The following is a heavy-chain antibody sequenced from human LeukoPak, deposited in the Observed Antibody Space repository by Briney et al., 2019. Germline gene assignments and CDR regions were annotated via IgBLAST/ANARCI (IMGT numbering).Heavy chain of an antibody. CDR1: GGSISSGGYY. CDR3: ATGNSTYYDFWSGYYPYYYYYYYMDV. J-gene: IGHJ6*03. D-gene: IGHD3-3*01. CDR2: IYYSGST. Sequence: SETLSLTCTVSGGSISSGGYYWSWIRQHPGKGLEWIGYIYYSGSTYYNPSLKSRVTISVDTSKNQFSLKLSSVTAADTAVYYCATGNSTYYDFWSGYYPYYYYYYYMDVWGKGTTVTVSS. V-gene: IGHV4-31*03.